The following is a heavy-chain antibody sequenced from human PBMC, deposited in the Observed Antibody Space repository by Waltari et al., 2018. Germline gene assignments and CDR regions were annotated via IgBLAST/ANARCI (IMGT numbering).Heavy chain of an antibody. D-gene: IGHD1-26*01. CDR2: INHSGST. V-gene: IGHV4-34*01. Sequence: QVQLQPWGAGLLKPSENLSPTCAVYGGSFSGYYWSWIRQPPGKGLEWIGEINHSGSTNYNPSLKSRVTISVDTSKNQFSLKLSSVTAADTAVYYCARVRGSYYEYYFDYWGQGTLVTVSS. J-gene: IGHJ4*02. CDR3: ARVRGSYYEYYFDY. CDR1: GGSFSGYY.